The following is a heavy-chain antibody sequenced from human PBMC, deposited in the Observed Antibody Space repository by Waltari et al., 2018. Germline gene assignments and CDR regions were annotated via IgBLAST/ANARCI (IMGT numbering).Heavy chain of an antibody. CDR2: FNPSSGDT. CDR3: AKTGDFYSLEY. V-gene: IGHV1-2*06. Sequence: QVQLVQSGAEVKRPGASVMVSCKASGYTLSGYYINWVRPAPGQGLEWMGRFNPSSGDTDYAQKFQGRVTMTRDTSINTAYLELTSLTSDDTAVYYCAKTGDFYSLEYWGQGSLVTVSS. CDR1: GYTLSGYY. J-gene: IGHJ4*02. D-gene: IGHD3-3*01.